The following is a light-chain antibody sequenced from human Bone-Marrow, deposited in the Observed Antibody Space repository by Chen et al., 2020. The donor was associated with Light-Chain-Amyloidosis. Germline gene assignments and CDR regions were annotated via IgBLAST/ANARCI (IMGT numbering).Light chain of an antibody. V-gene: IGLV2-11*01. CDR2: DVS. J-gene: IGLJ2*01. Sequence: QSALTQPRSVSGSPGQSVTISCPGTSSDVGGYNYVSWYQQHPGQAPKLMIYDVSKRPSGVPDRFSGSKSGNTASLTISGLQAEDEADYYCCSYAGSYTGVFGGGTKLTVL. CDR3: CSYAGSYTGV. CDR1: SSDVGGYNY.